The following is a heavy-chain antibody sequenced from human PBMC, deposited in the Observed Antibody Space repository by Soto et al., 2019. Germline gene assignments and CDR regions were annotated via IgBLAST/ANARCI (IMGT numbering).Heavy chain of an antibody. V-gene: IGHV4-61*08. CDR1: GGSVSSGDYY. Sequence: SSETLSLTCTVSGGSVSSGDYYWIWIRQPPGKGLEWIGYIYYSGNTNYNPSLKSRVIISVDTSKNLFSLKLTSVTAADTAVYYCARIPVDTSMIYWLDPWGQGTLVTVSS. CDR3: ARIPVDTSMIYWLDP. D-gene: IGHD5-18*01. CDR2: IYYSGNT. J-gene: IGHJ5*02.